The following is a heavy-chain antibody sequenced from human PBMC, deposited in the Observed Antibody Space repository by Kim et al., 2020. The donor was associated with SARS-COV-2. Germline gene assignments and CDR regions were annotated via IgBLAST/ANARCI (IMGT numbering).Heavy chain of an antibody. V-gene: IGHV3-48*02. CDR3: ARETDSASLWYFDL. CDR1: RFTFTSYD. J-gene: IGHJ2*01. Sequence: GGSLRLSCAASRFTFTSYDMNWVRQAPGKGLEWISFITSSSNRIHYADSVKGRFTISRDNAKNSLYLQMDSLRDEDTAVYYCARETDSASLWYFDLWGRGPLVTVSS. CDR2: ITSSSNRI. D-gene: IGHD3-10*01.